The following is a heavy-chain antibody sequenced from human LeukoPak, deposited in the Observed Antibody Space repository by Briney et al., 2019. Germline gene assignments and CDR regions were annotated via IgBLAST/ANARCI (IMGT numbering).Heavy chain of an antibody. CDR1: GGSISSYY. Sequence: SETLSLTCTVSGGSISSYYWSWIRQPPGKGLEWIGEIYHSGSTNYNPSLKSRVTISVDKSKNQFSLKLSSVTAADTAVYYCARGANVDIGAFDIWGQGTVVTVSS. D-gene: IGHD5-12*01. CDR3: ARGANVDIGAFDI. J-gene: IGHJ3*02. V-gene: IGHV4-59*12. CDR2: IYHSGST.